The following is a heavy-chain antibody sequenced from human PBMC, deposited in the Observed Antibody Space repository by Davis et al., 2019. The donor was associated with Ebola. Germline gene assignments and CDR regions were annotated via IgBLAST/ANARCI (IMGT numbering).Heavy chain of an antibody. CDR2: ISITGERT. V-gene: IGHV3-23*01. J-gene: IGHJ4*02. CDR3: AKEIRPNDY. CDR1: GFTFGDST. Sequence: PGGSLRLSCAASGFTFGDSTMNWVRQAPGKGLEWVSSISITGERTYFADSVRGRFTISRDDSKNTLFLQMNSLGAEDTARYFCAKEIRPNDYWGQGTLVTVSS.